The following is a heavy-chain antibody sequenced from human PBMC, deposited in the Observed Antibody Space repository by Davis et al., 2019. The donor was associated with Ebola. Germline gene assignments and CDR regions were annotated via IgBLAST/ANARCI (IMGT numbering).Heavy chain of an antibody. CDR3: ARGSLPLGYCSSTSCYIHYFDY. J-gene: IGHJ4*02. V-gene: IGHV1-69*13. D-gene: IGHD2-2*02. CDR1: GYTFTGYY. Sequence: SVKVSCKASGYTFTGYYMHWVRQAPGQGLEWMGGIIPIFGTANYAQKFQGRVTITADESTSTAYMELSSLRSEDTAVYYCARGSLPLGYCSSTSCYIHYFDYWGQGTLVTVSS. CDR2: IIPIFGTA.